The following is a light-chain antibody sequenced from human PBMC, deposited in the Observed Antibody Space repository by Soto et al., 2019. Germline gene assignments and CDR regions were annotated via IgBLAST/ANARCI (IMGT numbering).Light chain of an antibody. CDR1: QSVGRS. CDR2: GVS. CDR3: QQCYKGWT. Sequence: DIQMTQSPSTLSASVGDRVTITCRASQSVGRSLAWYQQQPGKAPKLLIYGVSTFESGVPSRFSGFGSGTEFTLSISSLPPGDFGNYDGQQCYKGWTCGQGTRV. V-gene: IGKV1-5*01. J-gene: IGKJ1*01.